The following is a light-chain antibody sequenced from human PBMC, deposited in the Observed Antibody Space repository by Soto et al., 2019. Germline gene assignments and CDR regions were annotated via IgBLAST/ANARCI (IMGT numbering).Light chain of an antibody. V-gene: IGKV3-11*01. CDR2: DAS. Sequence: EIGLTQSPATLSLSRGGRATLSCRASQSVSSYLAWYQQKPGQAPRLLIYDASNRATGIPARVSGSGSGTDFTLTISSLEPEDVAVDYCQPRSNWPSTFGPGTKVDIK. CDR1: QSVSSY. CDR3: QPRSNWPST. J-gene: IGKJ3*01.